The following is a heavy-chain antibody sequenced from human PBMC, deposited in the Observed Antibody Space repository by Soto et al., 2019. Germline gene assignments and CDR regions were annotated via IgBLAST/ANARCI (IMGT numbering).Heavy chain of an antibody. Sequence: QVQLVESGGGVVQPGRSLRLSCAASGFTFSSYGMHWVRQAPGKGLEWVAVIWYDGSNKYYADSVKGRFTISRDNSKNTLYLQMNSMRAEDTAVYYCARDYCSGGSCLYPWGQGTLVTVSS. CDR1: GFTFSSYG. CDR2: IWYDGSNK. V-gene: IGHV3-33*01. CDR3: ARDYCSGGSCLYP. J-gene: IGHJ5*02. D-gene: IGHD2-15*01.